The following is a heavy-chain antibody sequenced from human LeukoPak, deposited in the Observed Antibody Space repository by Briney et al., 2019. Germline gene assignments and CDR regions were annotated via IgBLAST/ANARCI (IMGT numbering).Heavy chain of an antibody. CDR2: ISGSGGSS. Sequence: GGSLRLSCAASGFTFSSYAMSWVRQAPGKGLEWVSAISGSGGSSYYADSVRGRFTISRDNSKNTLNLQRNSLRAEDTAVYYCAKEGDAFDIWGQGTMVTVSS. V-gene: IGHV3-23*01. CDR1: GFTFSSYA. J-gene: IGHJ3*02. CDR3: AKEGDAFDI.